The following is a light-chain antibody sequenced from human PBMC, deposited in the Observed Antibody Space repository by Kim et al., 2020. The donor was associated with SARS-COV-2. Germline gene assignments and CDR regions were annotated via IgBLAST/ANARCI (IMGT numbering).Light chain of an antibody. CDR1: SSDVGGYDY. Sequence: GQSLTITCRGTSSDVGGYDYVSWYQQHPDKAPKLIIYGVTKRPSGVSDRFSGSKSGNTASLTISGLQAEDEADYYCFSHTNTDTGVFGGGTQLTVL. CDR3: FSHTNTDTGV. V-gene: IGLV2-14*03. CDR2: GVT. J-gene: IGLJ3*02.